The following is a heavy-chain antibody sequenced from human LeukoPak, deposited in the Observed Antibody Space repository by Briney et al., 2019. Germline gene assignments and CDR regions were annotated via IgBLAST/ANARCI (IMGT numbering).Heavy chain of an antibody. CDR1: GGTFSSYA. CDR3: ARDRRIAVAGSNWFDP. V-gene: IGHV1-69*04. Sequence: SVKVSCKAPGGTFSSYAISWVRQAPGQGLEWMGRIIPILGIANYAQKFQGRVTITADKSTSTAYMELSSLRSEDTAVYYCARDRRIAVAGSNWFDPWGQGTLVTVSS. D-gene: IGHD6-19*01. CDR2: IIPILGIA. J-gene: IGHJ5*02.